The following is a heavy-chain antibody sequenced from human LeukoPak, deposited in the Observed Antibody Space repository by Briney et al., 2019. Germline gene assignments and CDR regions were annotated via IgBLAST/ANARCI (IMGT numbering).Heavy chain of an antibody. Sequence: EESLKISCKASGYSFTVFWIAWVRQMPGKGLEWMGTIYPRDSDIRYSPSFQGQVTISADKSITTAYLQWSSLQASDTAMYYCARQGSLYYFDYWAQGTLVTVSS. CDR3: ARQGSLYYFDY. CDR1: GYSFTVFW. J-gene: IGHJ4*02. D-gene: IGHD3-10*01. V-gene: IGHV5-51*01. CDR2: IYPRDSDI.